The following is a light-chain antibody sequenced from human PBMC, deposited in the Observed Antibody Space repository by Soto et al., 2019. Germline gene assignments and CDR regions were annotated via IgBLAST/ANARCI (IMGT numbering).Light chain of an antibody. CDR1: QSISTY. J-gene: IGKJ2*01. V-gene: IGKV1-39*01. Sequence: DIPMTQSPSSLSASAGDRVTITCRASQSISTYLNWYQYKPGKAPKLLIHAASSLQSGVPSRFSGSGSGTDFTLTISSLQPEDRATYYCQQSYSVPYTFGQGTKVDIK. CDR3: QQSYSVPYT. CDR2: AAS.